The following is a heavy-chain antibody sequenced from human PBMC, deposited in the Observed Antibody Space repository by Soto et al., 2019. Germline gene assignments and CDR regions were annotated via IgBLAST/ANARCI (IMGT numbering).Heavy chain of an antibody. D-gene: IGHD1-20*01. CDR1: GFAFTDYY. V-gene: IGHV3-11*01. J-gene: IGHJ4*02. Sequence: QVQLVESGGGLVKPGESLRLSCVASGFAFTDYYMTWIRQAPGKGLEWVSYISVGGRTIYYAESVRGRFTVSRDNAKSSVFLQMNSLRAEDTAVYYCARGTPVTGTENTDYFDHWGQGTLVTVSS. CDR3: ARGTPVTGTENTDYFDH. CDR2: ISVGGRTI.